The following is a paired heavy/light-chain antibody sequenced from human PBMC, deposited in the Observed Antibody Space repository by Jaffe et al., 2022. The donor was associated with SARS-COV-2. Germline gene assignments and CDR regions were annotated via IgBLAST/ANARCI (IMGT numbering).Light chain of an antibody. CDR1: QTISIW. CDR2: RAS. Sequence: DIQMTQSPSTLSASVGDRVTITCRASQTISIWLAWYQQKPGKAPKLLIYRASTLEAGVPSRFSGSGSGTEFTLTVSSLQPDDFATYYCQQYNSYWTFGQGTKVEI. J-gene: IGKJ1*01. V-gene: IGKV1-5*03. CDR3: QQYNSYWT.
Heavy chain of an antibody. Sequence: QVQLVQSGAEVKKPGASVKVSCEASDYTFTDYGISWVRQAPGQGLEWMGWISGFNGNTKYAQKFQGRVTMTTDTSTSTAYMELRNLTSDDTAVYYCARDMLRATTPFDYWGQGTLVTVSS. CDR2: ISGFNGNT. CDR1: DYTFTDYG. CDR3: ARDMLRATTPFDY. V-gene: IGHV1-18*01. J-gene: IGHJ4*02. D-gene: IGHD1-26*01.